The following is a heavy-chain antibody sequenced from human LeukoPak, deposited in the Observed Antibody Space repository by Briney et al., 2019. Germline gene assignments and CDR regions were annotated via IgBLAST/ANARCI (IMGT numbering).Heavy chain of an antibody. CDR3: ARHWLDSGTPDRFDY. V-gene: IGHV4-59*08. CDR1: GGSISSYY. Sequence: SETLSLTCTVSGGSISSYYWSWIRQPPGKGLEWIGYIYYSGSNNYNPSLKSRVTISVDTSKNQFSLKLSSVTAADTAVYYCARHWLDSGTPDRFDYWGQGTLVTVSS. J-gene: IGHJ4*02. D-gene: IGHD3-10*01. CDR2: IYYSGSN.